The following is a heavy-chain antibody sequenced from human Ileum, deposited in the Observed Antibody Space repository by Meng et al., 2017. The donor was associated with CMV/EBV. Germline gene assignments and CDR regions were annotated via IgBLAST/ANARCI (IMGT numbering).Heavy chain of an antibody. D-gene: IGHD1-26*01. Sequence: GVTFTNYAMGWVRQAPGKGLEWVSSISGSGDRTYYADSVKGRFTISRDNSKNTLYVQMNSLRAEDTAVYYCAKEGTRIVGATHPFDYWGQGTLVTVSS. CDR1: GVTFTNYA. V-gene: IGHV3-23*01. CDR3: AKEGTRIVGATHPFDY. CDR2: ISGSGDRT. J-gene: IGHJ4*02.